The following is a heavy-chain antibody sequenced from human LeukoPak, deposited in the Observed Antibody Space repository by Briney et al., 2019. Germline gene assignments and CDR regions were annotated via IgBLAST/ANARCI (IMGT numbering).Heavy chain of an antibody. D-gene: IGHD6-19*01. CDR3: AKYRIAVADPYYYYGMDV. V-gene: IGHV3-30*18. J-gene: IGHJ6*02. Sequence: PGRSLRLSCAASGFTFSSYGMHWVRQAPGKGLEWVAVISYDGSNKYYADSVKGRLTISRDNSKNTLYLQMNSLRAEDTAVYYCAKYRIAVADPYYYYGMDVWGQGTTVTVSS. CDR2: ISYDGSNK. CDR1: GFTFSSYG.